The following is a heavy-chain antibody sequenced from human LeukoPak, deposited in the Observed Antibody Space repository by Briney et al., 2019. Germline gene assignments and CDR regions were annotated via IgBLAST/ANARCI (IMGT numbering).Heavy chain of an antibody. Sequence: GGSLRLSCAASGFTFSSYAMSWVRQAPGKGLEWVSVISGSGGSTYYADSVKGRFTISRDNSKNTLYLQMNSLRAEDTAVYYCARGHISHEFDYWGQGTLVTVSS. CDR3: ARGHISHEFDY. D-gene: IGHD3-3*02. CDR1: GFTFSSYA. CDR2: ISGSGGST. J-gene: IGHJ4*02. V-gene: IGHV3-23*01.